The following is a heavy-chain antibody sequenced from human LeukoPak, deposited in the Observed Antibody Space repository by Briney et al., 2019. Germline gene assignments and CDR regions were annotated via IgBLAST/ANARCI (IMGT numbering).Heavy chain of an antibody. CDR3: ASRGRFTIFGVVTANWFDP. Sequence: SETLSLTCAVYGGSFSGYYWSWTRQPPGKGLEWIGEINHSGSTNYNPSLKSRVTISVDTSKNQFSLKLSSVTAADTAVYYCASRGRFTIFGVVTANWFDPWGQGTLVTVSS. V-gene: IGHV4-34*01. CDR1: GGSFSGYY. CDR2: INHSGST. J-gene: IGHJ5*02. D-gene: IGHD3-3*01.